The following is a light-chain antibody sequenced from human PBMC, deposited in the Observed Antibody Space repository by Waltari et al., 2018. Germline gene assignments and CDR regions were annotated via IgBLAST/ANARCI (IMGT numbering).Light chain of an antibody. CDR1: QSVSTY. CDR3: QQRTNWET. Sequence: IVLTQSPATLSLSPGEGATLSCRASQSVSTYLAWYQQKPSQAPRLLIYDASKRATGIPARFSGTGSGTDFTLTISSLEPEDFAVYYCQQRTNWETFGQGTKVDIK. J-gene: IGKJ1*01. CDR2: DAS. V-gene: IGKV3-11*01.